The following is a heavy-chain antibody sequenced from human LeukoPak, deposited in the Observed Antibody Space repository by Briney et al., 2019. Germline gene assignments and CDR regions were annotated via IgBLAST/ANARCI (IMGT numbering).Heavy chain of an antibody. CDR2: IHLGDSET. CDR3: ARQPTYYYDSPSYYFFDL. Sequence: GESLKISCKGSGYSFSTYWIGWVRQMPGKGLEWMGIIHLGDSETTYSPSFQGRATISADNSINTAYLQWSSLKASDTAIYYCARQPTYYYDSPSYYFFDLWGQGTLVTVSS. D-gene: IGHD3-22*01. V-gene: IGHV5-51*01. CDR1: GYSFSTYW. J-gene: IGHJ4*02.